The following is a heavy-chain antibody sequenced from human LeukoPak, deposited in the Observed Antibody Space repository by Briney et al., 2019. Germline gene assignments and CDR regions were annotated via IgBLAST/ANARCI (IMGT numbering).Heavy chain of an antibody. V-gene: IGHV3-30*03. CDR2: ISYDGSNK. D-gene: IGHD6-19*01. CDR3: ARDRWLVLGGDY. J-gene: IGHJ4*02. CDR1: GFIFSTYG. Sequence: PGRSLRLSCAASGFIFSTYGMHWVRQAPGKGLEWVAVISYDGSNKYYADSVKGRFTISRDNSKNTLYLQMNSLRVEDTAVYYCARDRWLVLGGDYWGRGTLVTVSS.